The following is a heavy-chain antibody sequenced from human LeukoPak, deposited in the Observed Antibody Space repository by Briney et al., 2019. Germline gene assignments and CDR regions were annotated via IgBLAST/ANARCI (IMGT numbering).Heavy chain of an antibody. CDR2: IHHSGDT. J-gene: IGHJ5*02. Sequence: SETLSLTCAVSGFSVSGGYYWGWIRRTPGKGLELIGSIHHSGDTDYNPPLKSRVTISVDTSKNQISLQLRAVTAADTALYYCPRFNSLIRFGGWFDPWGQGTLVTVSS. D-gene: IGHD3-16*01. V-gene: IGHV4-38-2*01. CDR3: PRFNSLIRFGGWFDP. CDR1: GFSVSGGYY.